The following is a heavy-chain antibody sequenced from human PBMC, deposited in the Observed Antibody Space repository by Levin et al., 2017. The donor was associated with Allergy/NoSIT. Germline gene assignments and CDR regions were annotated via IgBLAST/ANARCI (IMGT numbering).Heavy chain of an antibody. D-gene: IGHD3-10*01. V-gene: IGHV3-30*18. Sequence: GGSLRLSCAASGFTFSSYGMHWVRQAPGKGLEWVAVISYDGSNKYYADSVKGRFTISRDNSKNTLYLQMNSLRAEDTAVYYCAKGRGSGPSDAFDIWGQGTMVTVSS. CDR3: AKGRGSGPSDAFDI. CDR2: ISYDGSNK. J-gene: IGHJ3*02. CDR1: GFTFSSYG.